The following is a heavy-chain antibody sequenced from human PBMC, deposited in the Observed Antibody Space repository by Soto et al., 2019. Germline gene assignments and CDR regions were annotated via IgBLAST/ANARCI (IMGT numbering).Heavy chain of an antibody. D-gene: IGHD2-21*02. J-gene: IGHJ4*02. CDR2: IIPIFGTA. CDR3: ARVPYCGGDCYTYYFDY. V-gene: IGHV1-69*12. CDR1: GGTFSSYA. Sequence: QVQLVQSGAEVKKPGSSVKVSCKASGGTFSSYAISWVRQAPGQGLEWMGGIIPIFGTANYAQKFQGRVTITADEATSTAYMELSSLRSEDTAVYYCARVPYCGGDCYTYYFDYWGQGTLVTVSS.